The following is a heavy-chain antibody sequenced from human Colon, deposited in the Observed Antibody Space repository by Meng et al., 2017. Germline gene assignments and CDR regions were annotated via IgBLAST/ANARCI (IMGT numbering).Heavy chain of an antibody. J-gene: IGHJ3*02. D-gene: IGHD5-18*01. V-gene: IGHV3-23*01. Sequence: GESLKISCAASAFPFSTYEFIWVRQAPGKGLEWVSAISGSGGTTYYTGSVKGRFTISRDNSKDTLCLQMNSLRAEDTAVYYCAKGRIADTSYDAFDTWGQGTMVTVSS. CDR3: AKGRIADTSYDAFDT. CDR2: ISGSGGTT. CDR1: AFPFSTYE.